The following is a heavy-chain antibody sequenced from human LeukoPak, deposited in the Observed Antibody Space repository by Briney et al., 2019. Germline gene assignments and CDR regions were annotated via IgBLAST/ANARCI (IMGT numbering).Heavy chain of an antibody. Sequence: ASVKVSCKASGYTFSSLHWVRQAPGQGLEWMGVINPSGGNTRYAQKIQGRLTMTRDMSTSTVYMELSSLRSEDTAVYYCAREGVAATRHAFDIWGQGTMVTVSS. CDR2: INPSGGNT. D-gene: IGHD2-15*01. CDR1: GYTFSS. V-gene: IGHV1-46*01. CDR3: AREGVAATRHAFDI. J-gene: IGHJ3*02.